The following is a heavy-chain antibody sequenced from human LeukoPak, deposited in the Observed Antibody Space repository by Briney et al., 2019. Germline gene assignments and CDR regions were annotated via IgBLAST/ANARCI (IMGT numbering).Heavy chain of an antibody. V-gene: IGHV1-18*01. J-gene: IGHJ4*02. CDR1: GYTFTSYG. D-gene: IGHD3-22*01. CDR2: ISAYNGNT. Sequence: ASVKVSCKASGYTFTSYGISWVRQAPGQGLEWMGWISAYNGNTNYAQKLQGRVTMTTDTSTSTAYMELRSLRSDDTAVYYCARGASYYDSSGARRLTHYYFDYWGQGTLVTVSS. CDR3: ARGASYYDSSGARRLTHYYFDY.